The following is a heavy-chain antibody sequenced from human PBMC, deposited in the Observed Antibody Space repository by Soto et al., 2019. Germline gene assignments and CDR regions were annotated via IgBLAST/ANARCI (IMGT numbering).Heavy chain of an antibody. CDR2: IWHDGTNK. V-gene: IGHV3-33*01. D-gene: IGHD6-13*01. CDR1: GFTFSSYG. Sequence: QVQLVESGGGVVQPGRSLRLSYAASGFTFSSYGMNWVRQAPGKGLEWVAIIWHDGTNKYYVESVKGRFTISRDNSKNTLYLQMNSLRAEDTAVYYCARDSKAAAGFYYFDYWGQGTLVTVSS. J-gene: IGHJ4*02. CDR3: ARDSKAAAGFYYFDY.